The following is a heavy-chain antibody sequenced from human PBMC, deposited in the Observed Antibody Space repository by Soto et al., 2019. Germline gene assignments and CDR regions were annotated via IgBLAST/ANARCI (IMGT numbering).Heavy chain of an antibody. CDR1: GFTFSNYG. Sequence: GSLIPSGAAYGFTFSNYGVPGVRQAPGKGLEWVAIISEDGSSKYYADSVKGRFTISRDNSKNTVYLQMNSLRAEDTALYFCAKDSRGFRGYPAYWGQGTLVTVSS. CDR2: ISEDGSSK. V-gene: IGHV3-30*18. D-gene: IGHD5-12*01. CDR3: AKDSRGFRGYPAY. J-gene: IGHJ4*02.